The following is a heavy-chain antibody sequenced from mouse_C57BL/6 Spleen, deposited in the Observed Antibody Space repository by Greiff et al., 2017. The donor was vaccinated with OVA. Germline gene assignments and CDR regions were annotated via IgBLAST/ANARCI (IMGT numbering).Heavy chain of an antibody. CDR2: ISSGSSTI. CDR1: GFTFSDYG. V-gene: IGHV5-17*01. D-gene: IGHD2-4*01. Sequence: DVQLVESGGGLVKPGGSLKLSCAASGFTFSDYGMHWVRQAPEKGLEWVAYISSGSSTIYYADTVKGRFTIYRDNAKNTLFLQRTSLRSEDTAMYYCAMRDYGGGMDYWGQGTSVTVSS. CDR3: AMRDYGGGMDY. J-gene: IGHJ4*01.